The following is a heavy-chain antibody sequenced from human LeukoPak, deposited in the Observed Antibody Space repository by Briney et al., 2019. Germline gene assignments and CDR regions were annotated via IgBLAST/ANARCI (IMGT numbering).Heavy chain of an antibody. CDR2: ISGSGGST. CDR1: GFTFSSYA. Sequence: GGSLRLSCAASGFTFSSYAMSWVRQAPGKGLEWVSAISGSGGSTYYADSVKGRFTISRDNSKNTLYLQMNSLRAEDTAVYYCANLIGSGGVGYWGQGTLVPVSS. V-gene: IGHV3-23*01. D-gene: IGHD3-10*01. CDR3: ANLIGSGGVGY. J-gene: IGHJ4*02.